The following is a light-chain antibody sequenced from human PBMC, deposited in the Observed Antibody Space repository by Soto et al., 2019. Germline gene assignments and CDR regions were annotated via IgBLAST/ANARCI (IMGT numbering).Light chain of an antibody. CDR3: QQFNSYPL. CDR1: QGISSA. Sequence: AIQLTRSPSSLSASVGDRVTITCRASQGISSALDWYQQKPGKAPKLLIYDASSLESGVPSRFSGSGSGTDFTLTISSLQPEDFATYYCQQFNSYPLFGGGTKVEIK. CDR2: DAS. V-gene: IGKV1-13*02. J-gene: IGKJ4*01.